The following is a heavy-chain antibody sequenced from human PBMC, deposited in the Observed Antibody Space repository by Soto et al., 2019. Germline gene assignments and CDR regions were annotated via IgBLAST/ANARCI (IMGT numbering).Heavy chain of an antibody. CDR3: ARMIVGANFGY. Sequence: KQSQTLSLTCAVYGGSFSGYYWSWIRQPPGKGLEWIGEINHSGSTNYNPSLKSRVTISVDTSKNQFSLKLSSVTAADTAVYYCARMIVGANFGYRGQGTLVTVSS. CDR1: GGSFSGYY. D-gene: IGHD1-26*01. CDR2: INHSGST. J-gene: IGHJ4*02. V-gene: IGHV4-34*01.